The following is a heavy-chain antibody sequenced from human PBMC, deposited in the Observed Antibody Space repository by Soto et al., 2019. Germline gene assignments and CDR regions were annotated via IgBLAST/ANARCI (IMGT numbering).Heavy chain of an antibody. J-gene: IGHJ4*02. V-gene: IGHV5-51*01. D-gene: IGHD3-3*01. CDR3: ARGGVSTRTFDY. CDR1: GYNLAGYW. Sequence: GESLKISCKGSGYNLAGYWIAWVRQMPGIGLELMGIIYPSDSDTRYRPSFQGQVTISADKSISSAYLQWSSLRASDTAMYYCARGGVSTRTFDYWGQGTPVTVSS. CDR2: IYPSDSDT.